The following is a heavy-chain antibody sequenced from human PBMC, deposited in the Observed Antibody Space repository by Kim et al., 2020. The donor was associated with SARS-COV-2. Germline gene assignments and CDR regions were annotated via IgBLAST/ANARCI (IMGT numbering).Heavy chain of an antibody. Sequence: SETLSLTCTVSGGSISSYYWSWIRQPPGKGLEWIGYIYYSGSTNYNPSLKSRVTISVDTSKNQFSLKLSSVTAADTAVYYCAGTRNDFWSGYPADYYGMDVWGQGTTLTVSS. J-gene: IGHJ6*02. CDR3: AGTRNDFWSGYPADYYGMDV. CDR2: IYYSGST. D-gene: IGHD3-3*01. CDR1: GGSISSYY. V-gene: IGHV4-59*01.